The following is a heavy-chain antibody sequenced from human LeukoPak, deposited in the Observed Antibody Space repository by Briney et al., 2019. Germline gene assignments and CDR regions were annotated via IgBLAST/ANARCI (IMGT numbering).Heavy chain of an antibody. V-gene: IGHV3-23*01. CDR3: ARDYYDSSGYRNAAFDI. D-gene: IGHD3-22*01. Sequence: GGTLRLSCAASGFTFSNYGMIWVRQAPGKGLEWVSGISGSGGSSYLADSVKGRFIISRDNSKNTLYLQMNSLRAEDTAVYYCARDYYDSSGYRNAAFDIWGQGTMVTVSS. J-gene: IGHJ3*02. CDR1: GFTFSNYG. CDR2: ISGSGGSS.